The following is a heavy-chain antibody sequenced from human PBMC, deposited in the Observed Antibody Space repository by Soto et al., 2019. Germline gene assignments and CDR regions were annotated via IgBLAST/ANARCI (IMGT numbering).Heavy chain of an antibody. J-gene: IGHJ4*02. CDR2: VSYDGSER. V-gene: IGHV3-30*18. CDR3: AKDYQDYKTLTGTQDY. Sequence: GGSLRLSCAASGFTFSSYGMHWVRQAPSKGLEWVAVVSYDGSERYYADSGRGRFTISRDISRNTLSLQMDSLRPEDTAVYYCAKDYQDYKTLTGTQDYWGQGTLVTVSS. CDR1: GFTFSSYG. D-gene: IGHD3-9*01.